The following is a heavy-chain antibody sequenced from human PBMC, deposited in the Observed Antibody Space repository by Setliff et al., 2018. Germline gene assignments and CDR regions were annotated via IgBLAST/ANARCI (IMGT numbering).Heavy chain of an antibody. D-gene: IGHD3-16*01. V-gene: IGHV3-7*01. CDR1: GFTFSRYW. Sequence: GSLRLSCVASGFTFSRYWMSWVRQAPGKGLEWVANIKEDGSEKYYVDSVKGRFTISRDNAKNSLYLQMNSLRAEDTAVYYCARDFGSHFFDYWGQGTLVTVSS. CDR3: ARDFGSHFFDY. J-gene: IGHJ4*02. CDR2: IKEDGSEK.